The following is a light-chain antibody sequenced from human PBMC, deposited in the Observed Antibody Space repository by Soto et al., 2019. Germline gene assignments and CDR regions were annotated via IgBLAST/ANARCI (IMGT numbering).Light chain of an antibody. CDR1: SSNIGAGYD. Sequence: QSVLTQTPSVSGAPGQRVTISCTGSSSNIGAGYDVHWYQQLPGTAPKLLIYGNSNRPSGVPDRFSGSKSGTSASLAITWLQAEAEADYYCQSYDSSQSRYVVFGGGTKVTVL. CDR3: QSYDSSQSRYVV. V-gene: IGLV1-40*01. CDR2: GNS. J-gene: IGLJ2*01.